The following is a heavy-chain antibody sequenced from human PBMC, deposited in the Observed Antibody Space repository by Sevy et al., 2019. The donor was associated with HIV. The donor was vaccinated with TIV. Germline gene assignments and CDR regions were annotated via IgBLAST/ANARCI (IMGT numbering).Heavy chain of an antibody. D-gene: IGHD3-10*01. Sequence: SETLSLTCTVSGGSISSYYWSWIRQPPGKGLEWIGYIYYSGNTNYNPSLKSRVTISVDTSKNQFSLKLSSVTAADAAVSYCASSASVAFGELSRFDYWGQGTLVTVSS. CDR1: GGSISSYY. J-gene: IGHJ4*02. CDR2: IYYSGNT. V-gene: IGHV4-59*01. CDR3: ASSASVAFGELSRFDY.